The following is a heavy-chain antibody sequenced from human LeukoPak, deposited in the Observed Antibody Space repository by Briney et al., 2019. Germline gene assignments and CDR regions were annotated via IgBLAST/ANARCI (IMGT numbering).Heavy chain of an antibody. V-gene: IGHV3-23*01. D-gene: IGHD4-11*01. Sequence: GGSLRLSCAASGFTFNNYAMTWVRQAPGKGLEWVSVVSGSGDNTNYADSVKGRFTISRDNSKNTLFLQMDSLRTEDTAVYFCARWGNDYSQFDSWGQGTLVTVS. J-gene: IGHJ4*02. CDR3: ARWGNDYSQFDS. CDR1: GFTFNNYA. CDR2: VSGSGDNT.